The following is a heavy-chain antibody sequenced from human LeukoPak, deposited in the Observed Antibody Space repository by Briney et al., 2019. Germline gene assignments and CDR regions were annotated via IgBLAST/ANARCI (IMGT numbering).Heavy chain of an antibody. CDR1: GFTFSSYG. CDR2: ISGSGGST. V-gene: IGHV3-23*01. CDR3: ARHYSDRVVTLNYYFDY. J-gene: IGHJ4*02. D-gene: IGHD3-3*01. Sequence: PGGSLRLSCAASGFTFSSYGMSWVRQAPGKGLEWVSAISGSGGSTYYADSVKGRFTISRDNSKNSLYLQMNSLRAEDTAVYYCARHYSDRVVTLNYYFDYWGQGTLVTVSS.